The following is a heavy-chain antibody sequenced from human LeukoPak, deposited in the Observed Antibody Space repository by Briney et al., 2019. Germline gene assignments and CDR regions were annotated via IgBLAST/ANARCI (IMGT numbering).Heavy chain of an antibody. Sequence: SETLSLTCAVYGGSFSGYYWSWIRQPPGKGLEWIGEINHSGSTNYNPSLKSRVTISVDTSKNRFSLKLSTVTAADTAVYYCARRPTGDPKFDYWGQGTLVTVSS. CDR3: ARRPTGDPKFDY. CDR1: GGSFSGYY. CDR2: INHSGST. J-gene: IGHJ4*02. V-gene: IGHV4-34*01. D-gene: IGHD7-27*01.